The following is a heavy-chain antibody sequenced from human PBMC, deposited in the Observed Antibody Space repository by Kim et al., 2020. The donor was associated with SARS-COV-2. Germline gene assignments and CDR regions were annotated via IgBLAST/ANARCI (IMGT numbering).Heavy chain of an antibody. CDR2: ISAGGVST. CDR1: GINFDTYA. D-gene: IGHD3-16*01. J-gene: IGHJ6*02. Sequence: GGSLRLSCDGSGINFDTYAMNWVRQAPGKGLQWVSGISAGGVSTYYADSVKGRFTISRDNDYSMLYLQMNSLRAEDTAIYYCAKWSTGMIIYGYGMDVWGQGTAVTVSS. CDR3: AKWSTGMIIYGYGMDV. V-gene: IGHV3-23*01.